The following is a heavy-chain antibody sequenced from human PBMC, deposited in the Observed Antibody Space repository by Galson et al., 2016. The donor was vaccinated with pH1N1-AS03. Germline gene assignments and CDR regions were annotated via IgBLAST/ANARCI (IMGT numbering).Heavy chain of an antibody. D-gene: IGHD6-19*01. CDR3: TRGSGSGWYGSYYDY. J-gene: IGHJ4*02. CDR2: ISYDGTKK. V-gene: IGHV3-30-3*01. CDR1: GFTLSTYS. Sequence: SLRLSCAASGFTLSTYSMHWVRQAPGRGLEWVALISYDGTKKSYADSVRGRFTISRDTSKNTLYLQMNSLGVEDTAVYYCTRGSGSGWYGSYYDYWGQRTLVPVSS.